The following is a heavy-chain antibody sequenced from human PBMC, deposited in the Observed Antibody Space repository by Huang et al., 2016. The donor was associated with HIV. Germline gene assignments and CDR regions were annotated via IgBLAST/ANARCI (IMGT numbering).Heavy chain of an antibody. CDR3: AKDLVTYDSSGSV. V-gene: IGHV3-23*01. J-gene: IGHJ4*02. CDR2: VSNSASSR. D-gene: IGHD3-22*01. CDR1: GFSFSSAA. Sequence: EVHLLESGGGLVQPGGSLRLSCAASGFSFSSAAMSWVRQGPGRGLGWVANVSNSASSRHYSDSVRGRFTISRDNSKDTLYLQMNSLRAEDTALYYCAKDLVTYDSSGSVWGQGTLVTVSS.